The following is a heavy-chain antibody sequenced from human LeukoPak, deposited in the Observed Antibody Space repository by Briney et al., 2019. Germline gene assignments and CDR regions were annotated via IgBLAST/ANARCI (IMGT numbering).Heavy chain of an antibody. D-gene: IGHD2-2*01. Sequence: PSETLSLTCAVYGWSFNDYYWNWIRQPPGKGLEWIGEINARGDTNFNPSFKSRVTISVDTSKTHFSLRLTSMIAADPAFYYCARGQVPAARGYNWFDPWGQGTLVTVSS. CDR3: ARGQVPAARGYNWFDP. V-gene: IGHV4-34*01. J-gene: IGHJ5*02. CDR2: INARGDT. CDR1: GWSFNDYY.